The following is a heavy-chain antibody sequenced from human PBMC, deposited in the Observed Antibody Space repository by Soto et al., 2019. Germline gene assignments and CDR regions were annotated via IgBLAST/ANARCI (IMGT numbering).Heavy chain of an antibody. CDR2: IGLGNDDT. V-gene: IGHV3-23*01. CDR1: GFSFSIYA. Sequence: VQLLESGGGLVQPGGSLRLSCAASGFSFSIYAMSWVRQAPGKGLECVSGIGLGNDDTYYADSVKGRFIISRDKSKYTVSLQMNGLRVEDTAIYYCAKDSMDHNSVWDPFDIWGQGTTVTVSS. CDR3: AKDSMDHNSVWDPFDI. J-gene: IGHJ3*02. D-gene: IGHD1-20*01.